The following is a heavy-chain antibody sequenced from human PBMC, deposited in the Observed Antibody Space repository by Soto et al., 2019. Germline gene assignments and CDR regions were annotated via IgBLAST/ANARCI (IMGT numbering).Heavy chain of an antibody. J-gene: IGHJ6*02. CDR2: IRGFSPYT. D-gene: IGHD2-15*01. CDR3: ARDRGYDAHDYYYNAMDV. Sequence: GGSLRLSCISSGFTFRTYTMNWVRQAPGKGLEWVSGIRGFSPYTFYAESVKGRLTISRDNAKNSLCLQMNSLRAEDTAVYYCARDRGYDAHDYYYNAMDVWGQGTTVTVSS. CDR1: GFTFRTYT. V-gene: IGHV3-21*01.